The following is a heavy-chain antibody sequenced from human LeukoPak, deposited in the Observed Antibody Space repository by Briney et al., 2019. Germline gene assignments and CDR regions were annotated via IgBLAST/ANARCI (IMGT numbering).Heavy chain of an antibody. Sequence: SETLSLTCAVYGGSFSGYYWSWIRQPPGKGLEWLGEINHSGSTNYNPSLKSRVTISVDTSKNQFSLKLSSVTAADTAVYYCARGHKLYYYGSGSRDFGYWGQGTLVTVSS. CDR1: GGSFSGYY. D-gene: IGHD3-10*01. V-gene: IGHV4-34*01. J-gene: IGHJ4*02. CDR3: ARGHKLYYYGSGSRDFGY. CDR2: INHSGST.